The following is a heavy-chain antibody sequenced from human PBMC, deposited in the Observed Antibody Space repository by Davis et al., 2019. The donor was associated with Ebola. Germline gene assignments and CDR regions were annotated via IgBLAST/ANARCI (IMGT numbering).Heavy chain of an antibody. D-gene: IGHD2-15*01. CDR1: GYTFTSYG. CDR3: ARGYCSGGSCSLDAFDI. J-gene: IGHJ3*02. CDR2: IIPILGIA. Sequence: AASVKVSCKASGYTFTSYGISWVRQAPGQGLGWMGRIIPILGIANYAQKFQGRVTITADKSTSTAYMELSSLRSEDTAVYYCARGYCSGGSCSLDAFDIWGQGTMVTVSS. V-gene: IGHV1-69*04.